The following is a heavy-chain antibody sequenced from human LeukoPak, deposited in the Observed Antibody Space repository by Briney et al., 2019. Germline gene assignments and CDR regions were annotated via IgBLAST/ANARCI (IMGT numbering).Heavy chain of an antibody. CDR2: ISGSGNRT. Sequence: GGSLRLSCAASGFTFSSYAMSWVRQAPGKGLEWVSSISGSGNRTYYADSVKGRFTISRDNSKNTLFLQMNSLRAEDTAVFYCAKNLYCGGGSCYPSALGMDVWGQGTTVTVSS. D-gene: IGHD2-15*01. J-gene: IGHJ6*02. V-gene: IGHV3-23*01. CDR3: AKNLYCGGGSCYPSALGMDV. CDR1: GFTFSSYA.